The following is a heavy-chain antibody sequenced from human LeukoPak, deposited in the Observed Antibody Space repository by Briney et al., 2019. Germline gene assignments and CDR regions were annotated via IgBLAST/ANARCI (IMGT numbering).Heavy chain of an antibody. J-gene: IGHJ1*01. Sequence: SETLSLTCADSGGSISSSNWWSWVRQPPGKGLEWIGEIYHSGSTNYNPSLKSRVTISIDKSKNQFSLKLRSVTAADTAVYYCARSELGGVYFQQWGQGTLVTVSS. D-gene: IGHD1-26*01. CDR3: ARSELGGVYFQQ. CDR2: IYHSGST. CDR1: GGSISSSNW. V-gene: IGHV4-4*02.